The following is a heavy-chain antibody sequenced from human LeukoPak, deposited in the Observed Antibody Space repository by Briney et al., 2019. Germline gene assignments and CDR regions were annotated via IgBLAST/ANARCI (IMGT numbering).Heavy chain of an antibody. Sequence: GGSLRLSCAASGFTFSNSAMNWVRQAPGKGLEWVSSISSSSSYIDYVDSVKGRFTISRDNAKNSLYLQMNSLRAEDTAVYYCASFPFWSGSHYMDVWGKGTTVTVSS. CDR1: GFTFSNSA. D-gene: IGHD3-3*01. J-gene: IGHJ6*03. V-gene: IGHV3-21*01. CDR2: ISSSSSYI. CDR3: ASFPFWSGSHYMDV.